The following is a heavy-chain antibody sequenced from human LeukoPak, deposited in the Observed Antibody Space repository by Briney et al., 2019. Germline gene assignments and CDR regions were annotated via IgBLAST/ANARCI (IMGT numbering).Heavy chain of an antibody. CDR3: ARDRSGYCSSTSCYQVQMDV. J-gene: IGHJ6*04. D-gene: IGHD2-2*01. CDR1: GFTFSSYA. V-gene: IGHV3-23*01. Sequence: PGGSLRLSCAASGFTFSSYAMSWVRQAPGKGLEWVSAISSSGGSTYYADSVKGRFTISRDNAKNSLYLQMNSLRVEDTAVYYCARDRSGYCSSTSCYQVQMDVWGKGTTVTVSS. CDR2: ISSSGGST.